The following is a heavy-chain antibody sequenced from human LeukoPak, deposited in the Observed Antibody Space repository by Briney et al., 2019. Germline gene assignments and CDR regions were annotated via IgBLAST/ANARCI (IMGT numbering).Heavy chain of an antibody. CDR2: IYTSGST. Sequence: SETLSLTCTISGGSISSYYWSWIRQPAGKGLEWIGRIYTSGSTNYNPSLKSRVTMSVDTSKNQFSLKLSSVTAADTAVYYCARDGSPVRYFDWLSPHAFDIWGQGTMVTVSS. CDR3: ARDGSPVRYFDWLSPHAFDI. V-gene: IGHV4-4*07. D-gene: IGHD3-9*01. CDR1: GGSISSYY. J-gene: IGHJ3*02.